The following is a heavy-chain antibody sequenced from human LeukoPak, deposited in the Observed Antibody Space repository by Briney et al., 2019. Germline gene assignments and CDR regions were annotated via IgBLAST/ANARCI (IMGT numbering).Heavy chain of an antibody. V-gene: IGHV3-11*04. J-gene: IGHJ4*02. D-gene: IGHD3-22*01. CDR3: ARVSDSSDSYFDY. Sequence: GGSLRLSCAAPGFTFSDYYMSWIRQAPGKGLEWVSYISSSGSTIYYADSVKGRFTISRDNAKNSLYLQMNSLRAEDTAVYYCARVSDSSDSYFDYWGQGTLVTVSS. CDR2: ISSSGSTI. CDR1: GFTFSDYY.